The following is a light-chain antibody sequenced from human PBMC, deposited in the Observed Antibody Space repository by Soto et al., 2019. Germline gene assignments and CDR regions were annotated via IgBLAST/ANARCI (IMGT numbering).Light chain of an antibody. V-gene: IGKV1-9*01. CDR2: AAS. J-gene: IGKJ4*01. CDR1: QGIGGY. Sequence: DIQLTQSPSFLSASVGDRVTITCRASQGIGGYLAWYQHKPGKAPNLLMYAASTLQSGVPSRFSGSGSGTEFTLTINSLQHEDFATYYCQQIKTYPRTFGGGTKVDIK. CDR3: QQIKTYPRT.